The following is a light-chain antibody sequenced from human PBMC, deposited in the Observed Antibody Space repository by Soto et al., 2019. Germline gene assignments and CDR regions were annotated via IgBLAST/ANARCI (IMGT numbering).Light chain of an antibody. CDR3: QQHYNWPPLT. J-gene: IGKJ4*01. V-gene: IGKV3-11*01. CDR1: QSVGSY. Sequence: EIVLTQSPATLSLSPGERATLSCRASQSVGSYLAWYQQKPGQAPRLLIYDASNKATGIPARFSGSGSGTYFTLTISSLEPEDFAVYYCQQHYNWPPLTFGGGTKVEIK. CDR2: DAS.